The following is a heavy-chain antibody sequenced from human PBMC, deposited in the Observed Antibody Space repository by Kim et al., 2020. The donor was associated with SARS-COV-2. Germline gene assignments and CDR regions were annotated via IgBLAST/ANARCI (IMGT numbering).Heavy chain of an antibody. CDR2: ISYDGSNK. J-gene: IGHJ3*02. V-gene: IGHV3-30*18. CDR1: GFTFSSYG. Sequence: GGSLRLSCAASGFTFSSYGMHWVRQAPGKGLEWVAVISYDGSNKYYADSVKGRFTISRDNSKNTLYLQMNSLRAEDTAVYYCAKLEGQRYYDFWSGYYAAFDIWGQGTMVTVSS. CDR3: AKLEGQRYYDFWSGYYAAFDI. D-gene: IGHD3-3*01.